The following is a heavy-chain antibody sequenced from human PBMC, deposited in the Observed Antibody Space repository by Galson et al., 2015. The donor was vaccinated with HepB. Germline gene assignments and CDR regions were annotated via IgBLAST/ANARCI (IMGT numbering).Heavy chain of an antibody. J-gene: IGHJ4*02. V-gene: IGHV3-74*01. Sequence: SLRLPCAASGFTFSSYWMHWVRQAPGKGLVWVSRINSDGSSTSYADSVKGRFTISRDNAKNTLYLQMNSLRAEDTAVYYCARAIYDFWSGYQYYFDYWGQGTLVTVSS. CDR3: ARAIYDFWSGYQYYFDY. CDR1: GFTFSSYW. D-gene: IGHD3-3*01. CDR2: INSDGSST.